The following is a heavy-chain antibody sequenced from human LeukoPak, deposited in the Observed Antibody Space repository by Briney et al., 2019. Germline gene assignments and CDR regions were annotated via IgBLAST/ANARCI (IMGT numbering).Heavy chain of an antibody. D-gene: IGHD4-23*01. J-gene: IGHJ5*02. CDR1: EFTFSSYS. V-gene: IGHV3-48*04. CDR2: ISSTATPI. CDR3: ARDVTYHGGDWFDP. Sequence: PGGSLRLSCAASEFTFSSYSMSWVRQAPGKGLEWVSYISSTATPINYADSVKGRFTVSRDNAKNSLYLQMNSLRAEDTAVYYCARDVTYHGGDWFDPWGQGTLVTVSS.